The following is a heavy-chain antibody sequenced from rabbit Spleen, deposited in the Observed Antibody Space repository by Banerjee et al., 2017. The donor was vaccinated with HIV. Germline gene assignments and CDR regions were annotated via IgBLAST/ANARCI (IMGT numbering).Heavy chain of an antibody. Sequence: QSLEESGGGLVKPGASLTLTCKASGFSFSNRAVMCWVRQAPGKGPEWIACIYTSSGNTYYASWVNGRFTVSKTSSTTVTLQMTSLTAADTATYFCARWTTTWHFDPWGPGTLVTVS. D-gene: IGHD1-1*01. CDR1: GFSFSNRAV. V-gene: IGHV1S40*01. J-gene: IGHJ2*01. CDR2: IYTSSGNT. CDR3: ARWTTTWHFDP.